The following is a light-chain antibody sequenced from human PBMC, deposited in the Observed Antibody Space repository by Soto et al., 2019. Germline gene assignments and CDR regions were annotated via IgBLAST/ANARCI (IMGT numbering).Light chain of an antibody. V-gene: IGKV1-17*03. Sequence: DIQMTQSPSAMSASVGDRVTITCRASQGISNYLAWFQQKPGQGPKRLIYGASNLQSGVPPRFSGSGSETEFTLTISNLQPEDIATYYCLQHNAYPFTFGRGTKLEIK. CDR2: GAS. CDR1: QGISNY. J-gene: IGKJ2*01. CDR3: LQHNAYPFT.